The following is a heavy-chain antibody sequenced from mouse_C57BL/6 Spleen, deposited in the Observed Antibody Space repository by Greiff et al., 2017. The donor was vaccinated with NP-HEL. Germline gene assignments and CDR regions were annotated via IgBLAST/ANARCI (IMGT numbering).Heavy chain of an antibody. CDR1: GFSLSTSGMG. D-gene: IGHD2-2*01. CDR2: IYWDDDK. V-gene: IGHV8-12*01. CDR3: ARGAEEGYPYYAMDY. Sequence: QVTLKESGPGILQSSQTLSLTCSFSGFSLSTSGMGVSWIRQPSGKGLEWLAHIYWDDDKRYNPSLKSRLTISKDTSRNQVFLKITSVDTADTATYYCARGAEEGYPYYAMDYWGQGTSVTVSS. J-gene: IGHJ4*01.